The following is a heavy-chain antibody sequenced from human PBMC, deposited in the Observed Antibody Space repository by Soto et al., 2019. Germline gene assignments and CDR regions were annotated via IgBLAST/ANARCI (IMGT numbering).Heavy chain of an antibody. V-gene: IGHV3-43*01. D-gene: IGHD3-16*01. Sequence: EVQLVESGGDVVQPGGSLRLSCAASGFTFEDYTIHWVRQAPGKALDWVSLISWDGGTTYYTHSVKGRFTISRDHSKNSLYLQMNSLRPEDTALYYCAKDGSQKDDDGNWLGSWGQGTLVTVSS. CDR2: ISWDGGTT. CDR1: GFTFEDYT. J-gene: IGHJ5*01. CDR3: AKDGSQKDDDGNWLGS.